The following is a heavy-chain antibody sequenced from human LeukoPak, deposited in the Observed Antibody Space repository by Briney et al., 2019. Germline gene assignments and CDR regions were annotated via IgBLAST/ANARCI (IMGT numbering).Heavy chain of an antibody. J-gene: IGHJ5*02. V-gene: IGHV3-30*02. CDR2: IQYDGSNE. CDR1: GFTFSSYG. D-gene: IGHD3-10*01. Sequence: GGSLRLSCAASGFTFSSYGMHWVRQAPGKGLEWVAYIQYDGSNEQYAHSVKGRFRISRDSSKNILYLQMNSLRAEDTAVYYCARDRGWFGAGWFDPWGQGTLVTVSS. CDR3: ARDRGWFGAGWFDP.